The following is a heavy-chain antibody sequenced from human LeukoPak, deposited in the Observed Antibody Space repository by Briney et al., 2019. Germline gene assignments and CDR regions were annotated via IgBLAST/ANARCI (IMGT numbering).Heavy chain of an antibody. Sequence: PSQTLSLTCTVSGGSISSGGYYWSWIRQPPGKGLEWIGYIYHSGSTYYNPSLKSRVTISVDRSKNQFSLKLSSVTAADTAVYYCARRDTYWYFDLWGRGTLVTVSS. CDR1: GGSISSGGYY. CDR2: IYHSGST. V-gene: IGHV4-30-2*01. CDR3: ARRDTYWYFDL. J-gene: IGHJ2*01. D-gene: IGHD2-21*01.